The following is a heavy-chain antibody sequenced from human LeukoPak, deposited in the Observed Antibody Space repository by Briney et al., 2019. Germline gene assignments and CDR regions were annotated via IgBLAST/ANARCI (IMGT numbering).Heavy chain of an antibody. J-gene: IGHJ5*02. CDR3: ARAVWTIFGVVSKFDP. CDR2: ISAYNGNT. CDR1: GYTFTSYG. V-gene: IGHV1-18*01. D-gene: IGHD3-3*01. Sequence: ASVKVSCKASGYTFTSYGISWVRQALGQGLEWMGWISAYNGNTNYAQKLQGRVTMTTDTSTSTAYMGLRSLRSDDTAVYYCARAVWTIFGVVSKFDPWGQGTLVTVSS.